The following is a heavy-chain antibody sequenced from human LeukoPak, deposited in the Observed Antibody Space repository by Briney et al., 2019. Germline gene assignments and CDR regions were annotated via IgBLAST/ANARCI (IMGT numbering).Heavy chain of an antibody. CDR2: INPDGSST. Sequence: PGGSLRLSCAASGFTFSSYWMHWVRQTPGKGLVWVSRINPDGSSTNYADSVKGRFTISRDNAQHTLYLQVNSLRAEDTAVYYCARQWGYGDYKTDYWGQGTLVTVSS. CDR3: ARQWGYGDYKTDY. V-gene: IGHV3-74*01. J-gene: IGHJ4*02. CDR1: GFTFSSYW. D-gene: IGHD4-17*01.